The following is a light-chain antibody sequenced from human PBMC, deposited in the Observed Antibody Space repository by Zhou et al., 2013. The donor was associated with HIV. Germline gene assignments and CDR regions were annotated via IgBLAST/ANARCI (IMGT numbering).Light chain of an antibody. Sequence: EIVLTQSPGTLSLSPGQRATLSCRASQSVPRNYLAWYQQKPGQAPRLLIYGASGRATGIPDRFSGSGSGTDFTLTISRLEPEDFAVYYCQQYGSSPRTFGQGTKLEIK. CDR1: QSVPRNY. CDR2: GAS. J-gene: IGKJ2*01. CDR3: QQYGSSPRT. V-gene: IGKV3-20*01.